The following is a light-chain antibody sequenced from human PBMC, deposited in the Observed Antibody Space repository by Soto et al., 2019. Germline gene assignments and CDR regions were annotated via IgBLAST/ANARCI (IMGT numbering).Light chain of an antibody. CDR1: QSVGNW. J-gene: IGKJ1*01. V-gene: IGKV1-5*01. CDR2: DVS. CDR3: QQYDSYSWT. Sequence: DIQMTQSPSTLYASVGERVTITCRASQSVGNWLAWYQHKPGKAPKLLIYDVSSLESGLPSRFSGSGSGTEFILTISSLQPDDFATYYCQQYDSYSWTFGQGTKVDIK.